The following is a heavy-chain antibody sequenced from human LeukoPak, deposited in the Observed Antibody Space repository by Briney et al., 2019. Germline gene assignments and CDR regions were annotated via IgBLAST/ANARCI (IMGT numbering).Heavy chain of an antibody. CDR3: ARRLRIAAAGNPGAVGGYYYYYYMDV. D-gene: IGHD6-13*01. CDR2: IYYSGST. Sequence: SETLSLTCTVSGGYIRSYYWSWIRQPPGKGLEWIGYIYYSGSTNYNPSLKSRVTISVDTSKNQFSLKLSSVTAADTAVYYCARRLRIAAAGNPGAVGGYYYYYYMDVWGKGTTVTISS. CDR1: GGYIRSYY. V-gene: IGHV4-59*12. J-gene: IGHJ6*03.